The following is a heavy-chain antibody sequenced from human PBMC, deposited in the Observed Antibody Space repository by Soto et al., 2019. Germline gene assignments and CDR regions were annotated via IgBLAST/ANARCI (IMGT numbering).Heavy chain of an antibody. J-gene: IGHJ4*02. D-gene: IGHD2-8*02. CDR3: ARDKITGLFDY. V-gene: IGHV4-34*01. CDR1: GGSFSGYY. Sequence: QVQLQQWGAGLLKPSETLSLTCAVYGGSFSGYYWTWIRQPPGTGLEWIGEINHSGSTNYNPSLKSRVTIPVDTSTNQFSLKLTPVTAADTAVYYCARDKITGLFDYWGQGTLVTVSS. CDR2: INHSGST.